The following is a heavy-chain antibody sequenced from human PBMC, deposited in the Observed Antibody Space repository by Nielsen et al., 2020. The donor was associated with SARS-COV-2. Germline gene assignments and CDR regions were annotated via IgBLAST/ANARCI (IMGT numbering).Heavy chain of an antibody. Sequence: SETLSLTCTVSGGSISGYYWNWIRQPPGKGLEWIGYIYYSGSTNYNPSLKSRVTISVDTSKNQFSLKLSSVTAADTAVYYCARGRGYSYGYVDWGQGTLVTVSS. CDR3: ARGRGYSYGYVD. CDR1: GGSISGYY. CDR2: IYYSGST. D-gene: IGHD5-18*01. J-gene: IGHJ4*02. V-gene: IGHV4-59*01.